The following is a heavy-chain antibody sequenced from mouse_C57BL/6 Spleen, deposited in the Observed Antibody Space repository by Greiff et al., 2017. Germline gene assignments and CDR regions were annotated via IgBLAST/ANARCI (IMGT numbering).Heavy chain of an antibody. Sequence: EVQLQQSGAELVKPGASVKLSCTASGFNINDYYMHWVKQRTEQGLEWIGRIEPVDGETKYAAKFQGKATITADSSSNTAYLPLSSLTSEDTAVYDCAESGDEGYYFDDWGQGTTLTVSS. CDR1: GFNINDYY. CDR2: IEPVDGET. V-gene: IGHV14-2*01. D-gene: IGHD3-1*01. CDR3: AESGDEGYYFDD. J-gene: IGHJ2*01.